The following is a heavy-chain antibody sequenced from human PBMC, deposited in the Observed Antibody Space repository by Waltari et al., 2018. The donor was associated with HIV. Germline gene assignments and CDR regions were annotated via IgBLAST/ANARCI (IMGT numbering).Heavy chain of an antibody. Sequence: QVQLQQWGAGLLKPSETLSLTCAVYGGSFSGYYWSWIRQPPGKGLEWIGEINHSGSTNYNPSLKSRVTISVDTSKNQFSLKLSSVTAADTAVYYCARGSGQGAFDIWGQGTMVTVSS. J-gene: IGHJ3*02. V-gene: IGHV4-34*01. CDR2: INHSGST. CDR3: ARGSGQGAFDI. CDR1: GGSFSGYY.